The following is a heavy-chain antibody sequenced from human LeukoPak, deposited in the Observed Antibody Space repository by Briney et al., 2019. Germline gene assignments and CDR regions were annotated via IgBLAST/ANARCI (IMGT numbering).Heavy chain of an antibody. V-gene: IGHV4-59*08. CDR1: GGSISSYY. CDR3: ARVAVDTAMVPGSFDY. J-gene: IGHJ4*02. D-gene: IGHD5-18*01. CDR2: IYYSGST. Sequence: PSETLSLTCTVSGGSISSYYWSWIRQPPGKGLEWIGYIYYSGSTNYNPSLKSRVTISVDTSKNQFSLKLSSVTAADTAVYYCARVAVDTAMVPGSFDYWGQGTLVTVSS.